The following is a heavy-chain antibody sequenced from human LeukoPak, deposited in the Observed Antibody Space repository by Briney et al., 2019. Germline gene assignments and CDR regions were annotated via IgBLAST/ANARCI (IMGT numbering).Heavy chain of an antibody. D-gene: IGHD6-13*01. Sequence: GGSLRLSCAASGFTFSSYSMNWVRQAPGKGLEWVSSIGSSSSYIYYADSVKGRFTISRDNAKNSLYLQMNSLRAEDTAVYYCARNCRPIAAAGNGMDVWGKGTTVTVSS. CDR1: GFTFSSYS. CDR3: ARNCRPIAAAGNGMDV. J-gene: IGHJ6*04. CDR2: IGSSSSYI. V-gene: IGHV3-21*01.